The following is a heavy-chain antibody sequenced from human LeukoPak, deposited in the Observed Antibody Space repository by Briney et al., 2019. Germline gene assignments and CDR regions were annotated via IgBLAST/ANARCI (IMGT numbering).Heavy chain of an antibody. J-gene: IGHJ4*02. Sequence: GGSLRLSCAVSGFTFTNYWMSWARQSPGKGLEWVANIYLDGSRAYYVDSVKGRFTISRDNAKNSLFLQMNSLSAEDTAVYYCAKERVFGGQGTLVTVSS. CDR2: IYLDGSRA. CDR1: GFTFTNYW. CDR3: AKERVF. D-gene: IGHD3-3*01. V-gene: IGHV3-7*04.